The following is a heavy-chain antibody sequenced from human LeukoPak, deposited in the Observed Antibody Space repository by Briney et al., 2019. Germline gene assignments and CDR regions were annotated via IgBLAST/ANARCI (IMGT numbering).Heavy chain of an antibody. V-gene: IGHV1-69*06. J-gene: IGHJ4*02. Sequence: SVKVSCKASGGTFTTFAINWVRQAPGQGLEWMGGIIPIFSRANYAQKFQGRVTITADKATSTSYMELTSLTSEDTAVYYCARGDHPDCSSTSCYGAFWGQGTLVTVFS. CDR3: ARGDHPDCSSTSCYGAF. CDR1: GGTFTTFA. CDR2: IIPIFSRA. D-gene: IGHD2-2*01.